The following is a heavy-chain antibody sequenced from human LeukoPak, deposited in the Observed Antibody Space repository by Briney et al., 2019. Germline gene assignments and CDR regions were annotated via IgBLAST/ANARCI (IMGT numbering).Heavy chain of an antibody. J-gene: IGHJ5*02. V-gene: IGHV3-66*01. CDR2: IYSGSST. CDR1: GVNGRSNY. CDR3: ARVPGHYDKSGYYH. D-gene: IGHD3-22*01. Sequence: PGGSLLLSCAASGVNGRSNYLSWGRKTPGKGLGWVSLIYSGSSTYYADSVKGRFTISRDNTKNTLYLQMNSLRAEDTAVYYCARVPGHYDKSGYYHWGQGTLVTVSS.